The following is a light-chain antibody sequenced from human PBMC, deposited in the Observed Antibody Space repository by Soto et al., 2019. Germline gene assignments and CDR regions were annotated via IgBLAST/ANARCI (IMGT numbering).Light chain of an antibody. CDR2: DVT. CDR3: SSYTSSSTLV. CDR1: STDVGGHNS. V-gene: IGLV2-14*01. J-gene: IGLJ1*01. Sequence: QSALTQPASVSGSPGQSITISCTGTSTDVGGHNSVAWYQHNPGKAPKLMIYDVTNRPSGVSSRFSGSKSGNTASLSISGLQAEDEADYYCSSYTSSSTLVFGTGTKVTAL.